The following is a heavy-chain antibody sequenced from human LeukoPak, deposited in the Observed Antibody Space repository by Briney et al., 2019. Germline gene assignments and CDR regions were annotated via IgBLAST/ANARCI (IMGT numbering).Heavy chain of an antibody. CDR2: ISYDGSNK. V-gene: IGHV3-30*04. CDR3: AGDSGNNWFDP. CDR1: GFTFSSYA. D-gene: IGHD1-26*01. J-gene: IGHJ5*02. Sequence: GRSLRLSCAASGFTFSSYAMHWVRQAPGKGLEWVAVISYDGSNKYYADSVKGRFTISRDDSKNTLYLQMNSLRAEDTAVYYCAGDSGNNWFDPWGQGTLVTVSS.